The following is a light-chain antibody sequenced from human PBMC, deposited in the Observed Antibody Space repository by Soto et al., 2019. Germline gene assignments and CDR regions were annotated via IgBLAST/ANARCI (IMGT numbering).Light chain of an antibody. J-gene: IGLJ1*01. CDR2: EVS. CDR1: SSDVGGYNY. Sequence: YVLTPPPSACGYPGQSVTISCTGTSSDVGGYNYVSWYQQHPGKAPKLMIYEVSKRPSGVPDRFSGSKSGNTASLTVSGLQAEDEADYYCSSYAGSNILYVFGTGTKVTVL. CDR3: SSYAGSNILYV. V-gene: IGLV2-8*01.